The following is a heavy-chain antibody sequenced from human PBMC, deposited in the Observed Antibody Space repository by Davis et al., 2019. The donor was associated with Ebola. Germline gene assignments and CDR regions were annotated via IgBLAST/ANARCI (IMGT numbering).Heavy chain of an antibody. Sequence: PGGSLRLSCAASGFTFSSYGMHWVRQAPGKGLEWVAVISYDGSNKYYADSVKGRFTISRDNSKNTLYLQMNSLRAEDTAVYYCAKGAAAGTEGMDVWGKGTTVTVSS. CDR2: ISYDGSNK. CDR1: GFTFSSYG. D-gene: IGHD6-13*01. CDR3: AKGAAAGTEGMDV. J-gene: IGHJ6*04. V-gene: IGHV3-30*18.